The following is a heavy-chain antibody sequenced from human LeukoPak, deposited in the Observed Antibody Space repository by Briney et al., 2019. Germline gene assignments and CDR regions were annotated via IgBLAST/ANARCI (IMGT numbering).Heavy chain of an antibody. D-gene: IGHD2-2*01. CDR3: ASSTVVVPAARYYYYGMDV. J-gene: IGHJ6*02. Sequence: PGGSLRLSCAASGFTFSDYYMSWIRQAPGKGLEWVSYISSSGSTIYYADSVKSRFTISRDNAKNSLYLQMNSLRAEDTAVYYCASSTVVVPAARYYYYGMDVWGQGTTVTVSS. CDR1: GFTFSDYY. CDR2: ISSSGSTI. V-gene: IGHV3-11*01.